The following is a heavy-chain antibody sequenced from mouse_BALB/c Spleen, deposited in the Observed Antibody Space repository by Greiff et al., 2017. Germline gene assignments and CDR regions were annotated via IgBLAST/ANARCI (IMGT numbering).Heavy chain of an antibody. D-gene: IGHD1-1*01. CDR1: GFNIKDYY. CDR3: ARGNYYGSLFDY. V-gene: IGHV14-1*02. Sequence: VQLQQSGAELVRPGALVKLSCKASGFNIKDYYMHWVKQRPEQGLEWIGWIDPENGNTIYDPKFQGKASITADTSSNTAYLQLSSLTSEDIAVYYCARGNYYGSLFDYWGQGTTLTVSS. CDR2: IDPENGNT. J-gene: IGHJ2*01.